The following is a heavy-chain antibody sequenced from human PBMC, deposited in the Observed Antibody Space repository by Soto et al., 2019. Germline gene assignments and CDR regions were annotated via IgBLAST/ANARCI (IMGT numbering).Heavy chain of an antibody. CDR3: MRYYCYYYGMDV. V-gene: IGHV3-15*01. CDR1: GFTFSNAW. J-gene: IGHJ6*02. CDR2: IKSKTDGGTT. Sequence: PGGSLRLSCAASGFTFSNAWMSWVRQAPGKGLEWVGRIKSKTDGGTTDYAAPVKGRFTISRDDSKNTLYLQMNSLKTEDTAVYYCMRYYCYYYGMDVWGQGTTVTVS.